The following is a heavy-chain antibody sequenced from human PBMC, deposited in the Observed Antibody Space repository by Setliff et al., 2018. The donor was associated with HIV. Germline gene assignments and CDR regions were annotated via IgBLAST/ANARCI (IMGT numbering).Heavy chain of an antibody. J-gene: IGHJ5*02. D-gene: IGHD2-2*01. CDR3: ARGLGGYCSSVSCYEADH. CDR2: IYYSGST. Sequence: PSETLSLTCTVSGGSISSSSSYWGWIRQSPGKGLEWIGSIYYSGSTYYNPSLKSRVTISVDTSKDQFSLRLRSVTAADTAVYYCARGLGGYCSSVSCYEADHWGQGTLVTVS. CDR1: GGSISSSSSY. V-gene: IGHV4-39*01.